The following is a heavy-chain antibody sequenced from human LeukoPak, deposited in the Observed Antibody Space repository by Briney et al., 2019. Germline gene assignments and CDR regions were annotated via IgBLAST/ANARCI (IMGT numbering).Heavy chain of an antibody. D-gene: IGHD3-22*01. CDR3: ARVPHYYDSSGYYYYYGMDV. V-gene: IGHV5-51*01. J-gene: IGHJ6*02. Sequence: GESLKISCKGSGYSFTNYWIAWVRQKPGKGLEWMGIIYPGDSDTRYSPSFQGQVTISADKSISTAYLQWSSLKASDTAMYYCARVPHYYDSSGYYYYYGMDVWGQGTTVTVSS. CDR1: GYSFTNYW. CDR2: IYPGDSDT.